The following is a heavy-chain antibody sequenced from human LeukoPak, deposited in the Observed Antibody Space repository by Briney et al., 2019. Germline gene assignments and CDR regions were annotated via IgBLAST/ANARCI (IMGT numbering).Heavy chain of an antibody. J-gene: IGHJ6*03. CDR2: IIPIFGTA. Sequence: ASVKVSCKASGGTFSSYAISWVRQAPGQGLEWMGGIIPIFGTANYAQKFQGRVTITADESTSTAYMELSSLRSEDTAVYYCARGPTKYRLYYYYMDVWGKGTRVTVSS. D-gene: IGHD2-2*01. CDR3: ARGPTKYRLYYYYMDV. CDR1: GGTFSSYA. V-gene: IGHV1-69*01.